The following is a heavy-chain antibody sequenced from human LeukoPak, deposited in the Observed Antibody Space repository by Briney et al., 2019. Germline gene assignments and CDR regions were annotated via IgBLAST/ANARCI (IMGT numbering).Heavy chain of an antibody. J-gene: IGHJ2*01. V-gene: IGHV3-48*02. CDR2: ISSSSSTI. CDR1: GFTFSSYS. Sequence: GGSLRLSCAASGFTFSSYSMNWVRQAPGKGLEWVSYISSSSSTIYYADSVKGRFTISRDNAKNSLYLQVNSLRDEDTAVYYCARDSRPRYCSSTSCPYWYFDLWGRGTLVTVSS. CDR3: ARDSRPRYCSSTSCPYWYFDL. D-gene: IGHD2-2*01.